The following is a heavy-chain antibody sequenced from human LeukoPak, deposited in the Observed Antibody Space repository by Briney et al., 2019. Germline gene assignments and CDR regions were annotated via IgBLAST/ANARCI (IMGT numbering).Heavy chain of an antibody. Sequence: PSETLSLTCTVSGGSISSYYWSWIRQPPGKGLEWIGYIYYSGSTDYNPSLKSRVTISLDTSKNQFSLKLRSVTAADTAVYYCARDRYYMDVWGKGTTVTVSS. J-gene: IGHJ6*03. CDR3: ARDRYYMDV. V-gene: IGHV4-59*01. CDR1: GGSISSYY. CDR2: IYYSGST.